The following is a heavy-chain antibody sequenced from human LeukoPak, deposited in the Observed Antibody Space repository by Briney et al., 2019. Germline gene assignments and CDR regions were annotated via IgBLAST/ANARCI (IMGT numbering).Heavy chain of an antibody. D-gene: IGHD5-18*01. V-gene: IGHV1-69*01. CDR2: IIPIFGTA. CDR3: VKTDTAMGLFDY. Sequence: GSSVKVSSKASVGTVIIYAISWVRQAPGQGLEWRGGIIPIFGTANYAQKCQGRVTITADESTSRAYMELSSVRSECTAVYYCVKTDTAMGLFDYWGQGTPVTVSS. J-gene: IGHJ4*02. CDR1: VGTVIIYA.